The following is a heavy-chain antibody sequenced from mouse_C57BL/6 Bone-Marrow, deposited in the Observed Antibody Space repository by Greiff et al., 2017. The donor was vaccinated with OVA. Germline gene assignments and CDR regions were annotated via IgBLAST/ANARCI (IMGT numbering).Heavy chain of an antibody. CDR3: ARSPTTVVARGGDWYFDV. V-gene: IGHV3-8*01. CDR1: GYSITSDY. Sequence: VQLQQSGPGLAKPSQTLSLTCSVTGYSITSDYWNWIRKFPGNKLEYMGYISYSGSTYYNPSLKSRISITRDTSKNQYYLQLNSVTTEDTATYYCARSPTTVVARGGDWYFDVWGTGTTVTVSS. D-gene: IGHD1-1*01. CDR2: ISYSGST. J-gene: IGHJ1*03.